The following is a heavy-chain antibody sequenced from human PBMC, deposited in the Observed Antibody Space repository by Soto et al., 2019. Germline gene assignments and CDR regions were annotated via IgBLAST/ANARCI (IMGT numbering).Heavy chain of an antibody. J-gene: IGHJ4*02. D-gene: IGHD3-22*01. Sequence: LLTLALSDTVSGGSISSYDWSGIRQPTGKGLEWICYIYYSGSTNYNPSLESRVTISVDTSKNQFSLKLSSATAADTPIYYCPRPYHHAISGHYPFDYWRQGSLVTVPS. CDR3: PRPYHHAISGHYPFDY. CDR2: IYYSGST. V-gene: IGHV4-59*01. CDR1: GGSISSYD.